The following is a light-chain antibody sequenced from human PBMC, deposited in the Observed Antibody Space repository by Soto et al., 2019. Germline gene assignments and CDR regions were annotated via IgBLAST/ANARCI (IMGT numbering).Light chain of an antibody. CDR1: QSVSSSY. V-gene: IGKV3-20*01. Sequence: DIVLTQSLCTLSLSPGERATLSCRASQSVSSSYLAWYQQKRGQAPRLLIYGASSRATGIPDRFSGSGSGTYFTLTISRLEPEDFAVYYCQQYGSSRTFGQGTKVEIK. J-gene: IGKJ1*01. CDR2: GAS. CDR3: QQYGSSRT.